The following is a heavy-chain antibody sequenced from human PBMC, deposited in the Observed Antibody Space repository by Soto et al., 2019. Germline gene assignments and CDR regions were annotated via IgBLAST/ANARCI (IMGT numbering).Heavy chain of an antibody. J-gene: IGHJ3*02. CDR3: AKDLRVAVFRPPDAFDI. V-gene: IGHV3-23*01. D-gene: IGHD6-19*01. CDR1: GFTFSSYA. CDR2: ISGSGGST. Sequence: GGSLRLSCAASGFTFSSYAMSWVRQAPGKGLEWVSAISGSGGSTYYADSVKGRFTISRDNSKNTLYLQMNSLRAEDTAVYYCAKDLRVAVFRPPDAFDIWGQGTMVTVSS.